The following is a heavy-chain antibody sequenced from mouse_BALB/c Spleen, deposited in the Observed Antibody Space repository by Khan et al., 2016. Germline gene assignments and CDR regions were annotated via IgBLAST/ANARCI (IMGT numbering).Heavy chain of an antibody. Sequence: VQLKQSGPELVKPGASVKISCKASGYTFTDYNMHWVKQSHGKSLEWIGYIYPYNGGTGYNQKFKSKATLTVDNSSSTAYMELRSLTSEDSAVXYCASRRYDVGFAYWGQGTLVTVSA. CDR3: ASRRYDVGFAY. CDR1: GYTFTDYN. CDR2: IYPYNGGT. V-gene: IGHV1S29*02. D-gene: IGHD2-14*01. J-gene: IGHJ3*01.